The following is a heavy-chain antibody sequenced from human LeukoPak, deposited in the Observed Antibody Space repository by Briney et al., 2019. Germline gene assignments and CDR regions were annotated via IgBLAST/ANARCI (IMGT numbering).Heavy chain of an antibody. D-gene: IGHD3-9*01. Sequence: PGGSLRLSCATSGFSFTDYPMNWVRQAPGKGLEWISNIRTTAEGAKYEYYADSVKGRVTISRDDGKNTLYLHMNSLRDDDTAVYYCATDQRYAFDYWGQGILVTVSS. V-gene: IGHV3-48*02. CDR1: GFSFTDYP. CDR3: ATDQRYAFDY. J-gene: IGHJ4*02. CDR2: IRTTAEGAKYE.